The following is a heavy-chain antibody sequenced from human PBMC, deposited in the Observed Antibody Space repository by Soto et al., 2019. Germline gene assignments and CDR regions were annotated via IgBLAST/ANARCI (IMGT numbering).Heavy chain of an antibody. D-gene: IGHD1-1*01. V-gene: IGHV1-18*01. CDR1: GYGFTTYG. Sequence: QVHLVQSGAEVKKPGASVKVSCKGSGYGFTTYGITWVRQAPGQGLEWMAWISAHNGNTNYAQKVQGRVTVTRDTSTSTAYIELRSLRYDDTAVYYCARGRYGDYWGQGALVTVSS. CDR2: ISAHNGNT. CDR3: ARGRYGDY. J-gene: IGHJ4*02.